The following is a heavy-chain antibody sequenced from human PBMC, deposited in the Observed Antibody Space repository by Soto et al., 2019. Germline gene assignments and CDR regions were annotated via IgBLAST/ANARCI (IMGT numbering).Heavy chain of an antibody. CDR2: IYHSGST. CDR1: GGSISSNNW. V-gene: IGHV4-4*02. Sequence: PSETLSLTCAVSGGSISSNNWCSWVRQPPGKGLEWIGEIYHSGSTNYNPSLKSRVTISVDKSKNQFSLKLSSVTAADTAVYYCARVSAAGTYFDYWGHGTLVTVS. D-gene: IGHD6-13*01. CDR3: ARVSAAGTYFDY. J-gene: IGHJ4*01.